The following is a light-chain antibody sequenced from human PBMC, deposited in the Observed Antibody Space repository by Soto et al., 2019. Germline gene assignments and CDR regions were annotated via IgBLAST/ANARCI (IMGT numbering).Light chain of an antibody. Sequence: QAFVTQESSLTVSPGGTVTLTCSSSAGAVTSGHFPYWFQQKPGQAPRTLIYDTTKKHAWTPARFSGSLLGGKAALTLSGAQPGDEAEYYCLLSYSGASVFGTGTKVTVL. V-gene: IGLV7-46*01. CDR3: LLSYSGASV. CDR2: DTT. CDR1: AGAVTSGHF. J-gene: IGLJ1*01.